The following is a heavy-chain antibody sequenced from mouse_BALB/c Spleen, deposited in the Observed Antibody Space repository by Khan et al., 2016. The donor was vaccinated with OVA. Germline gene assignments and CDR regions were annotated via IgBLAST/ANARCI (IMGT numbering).Heavy chain of an antibody. CDR2: IWGGGST. CDR3: AKRVWYPDDGIEY. CDR1: GFSLTDYG. D-gene: IGHD2-10*02. J-gene: IGHJ4*01. V-gene: IGHV2-6-5*01. Sequence: QVQLKQSGPGLVAPSQSLSITCTVSGFSLTDYGVCWIRQPPGKGLEWLGVIWGGGSTYYNSALKSRLSISKDNSTSQVFLKMNSLQTDDTTTYYFAKRVWYPDDGIEYWGQGTSVTVSS.